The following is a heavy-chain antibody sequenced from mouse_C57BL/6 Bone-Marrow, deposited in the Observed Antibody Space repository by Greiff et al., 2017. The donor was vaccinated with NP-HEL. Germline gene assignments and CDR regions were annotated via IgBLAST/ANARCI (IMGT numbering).Heavy chain of an antibody. Sequence: FQLQQSGAELARPGASVKLSCKASGYTFTSYGISWVKQRTGQGLEWIGEIYPRSGNTYYNEKFKGKATLTADKSSSTAYMELRSLTSEDSAVYFCARDGSSPFYAMDYWGQGTSVTVSS. J-gene: IGHJ4*01. CDR3: ARDGSSPFYAMDY. CDR2: IYPRSGNT. CDR1: GYTFTSYG. V-gene: IGHV1-81*01. D-gene: IGHD1-1*01.